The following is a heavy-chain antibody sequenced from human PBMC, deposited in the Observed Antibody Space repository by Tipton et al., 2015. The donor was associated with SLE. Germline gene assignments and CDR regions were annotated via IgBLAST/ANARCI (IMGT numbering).Heavy chain of an antibody. J-gene: IGHJ6*02. CDR1: GFTFSGYE. Sequence: SLRLSCAASGFTFSGYEMNWVRQAPGKGLEWVSYISSSGSTIYYADSVRGRFTISRDNAKNSLFLQMNSLRAEDTAVYYCARGGKWRVGATRGYYAMDVWGQGTTVTVSS. V-gene: IGHV3-48*03. D-gene: IGHD1-26*01. CDR2: ISSSGSTI. CDR3: ARGGKWRVGATRGYYAMDV.